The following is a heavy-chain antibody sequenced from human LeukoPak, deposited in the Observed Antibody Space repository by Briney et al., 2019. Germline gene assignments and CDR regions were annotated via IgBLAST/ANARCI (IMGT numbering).Heavy chain of an antibody. Sequence: GGSLRLSCAASGFTVSSNYMSWVRQAPGKGLEWVSVIYSGGSTYYADSVKGRFTISRDNSKNTRYLQMNSLRAEDTAVYYCARDLRNWFDPWGQGTLVTVSS. V-gene: IGHV3-66*02. CDR1: GFTVSSNY. CDR2: IYSGGST. CDR3: ARDLRNWFDP. J-gene: IGHJ5*02.